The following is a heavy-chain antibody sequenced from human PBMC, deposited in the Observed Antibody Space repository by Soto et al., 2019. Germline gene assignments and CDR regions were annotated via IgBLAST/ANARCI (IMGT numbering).Heavy chain of an antibody. CDR3: ARQPTVTTNY. CDR1: GYTFTNYD. CDR2: MNPNSGNT. J-gene: IGHJ4*02. D-gene: IGHD4-17*01. V-gene: IGHV1-8*01. Sequence: QVQLVQSGAEVKKPGASVKVSGKASGYTFTNYDINWVRQATGQGLEWMGWMNPNSGNTGYAQKFRGRVTMTRTTYISTAYMELSSLRSEDTAVYYCARQPTVTTNYWGQGTLVTVSS.